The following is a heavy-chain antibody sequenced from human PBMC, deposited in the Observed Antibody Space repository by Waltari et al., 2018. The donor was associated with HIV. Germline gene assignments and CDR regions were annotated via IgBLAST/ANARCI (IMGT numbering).Heavy chain of an antibody. Sequence: VQLVESGGGSIKTGGSLRLSCAGSGFSVRNHWMSWVRQGPGKGLVWVARINRDGSTRNYADAVKGRFVISRDNSRNTVYLQLNSVKVEDTAVYFCARASHYIEFSTFDGDYYFDLWGRGTRVAVSS. J-gene: IGHJ4*02. CDR2: INRDGSTR. V-gene: IGHV3-74*01. D-gene: IGHD3-9*01. CDR3: ARASHYIEFSTFDGDYYFDL. CDR1: GFSVRNHW.